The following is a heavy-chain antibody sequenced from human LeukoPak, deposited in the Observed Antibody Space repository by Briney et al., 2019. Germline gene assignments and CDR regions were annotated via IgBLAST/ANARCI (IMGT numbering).Heavy chain of an antibody. CDR2: IYTSGST. V-gene: IGHV4-61*02. CDR1: GGSISSGSYY. CDR3: AGESRVQLWPYAFDI. J-gene: IGHJ3*02. D-gene: IGHD5-18*01. Sequence: PSETLSLTCTVSGGSISSGSYYWSWIRQPAGKGLEWIGRIYTSGSTNYNPSLKSRVTISVDTSKNQFSLKLSSVTAADTAVYYCAGESRVQLWPYAFDIWGQGTMVTVSS.